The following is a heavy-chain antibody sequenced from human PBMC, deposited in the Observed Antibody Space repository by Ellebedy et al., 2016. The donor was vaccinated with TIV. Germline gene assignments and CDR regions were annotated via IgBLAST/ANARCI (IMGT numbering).Heavy chain of an antibody. V-gene: IGHV3-48*03. CDR1: GFTFSSYE. CDR3: TRGYDSSAPYSTTHLDY. D-gene: IGHD3-22*01. J-gene: IGHJ4*02. CDR2: ITSSGSPI. Sequence: GESLKISCAASGFTFSSYEMNWVRQAPGKGLEWVSYITSSGSPIFYAHSVKGRFTISRDNAKNSLYLQMNSLRAEDTAIYYCTRGYDSSAPYSTTHLDYWGQGTLVTVSS.